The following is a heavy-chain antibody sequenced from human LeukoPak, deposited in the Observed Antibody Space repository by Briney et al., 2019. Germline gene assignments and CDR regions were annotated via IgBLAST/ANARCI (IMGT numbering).Heavy chain of an antibody. CDR1: GYTFTIYG. V-gene: IGHV1-18*01. D-gene: IGHD6-19*01. Sequence: ASVTVSCKASGYTFTIYGISWVRQAPGQGLEWMGWISAYNGNTNYAQKLQGRVTMTTDTSTSTAYMELRSLRSDDTAVYYCARALAVAGTGDYWGQGTLVTVSS. CDR2: ISAYNGNT. CDR3: ARALAVAGTGDY. J-gene: IGHJ4*02.